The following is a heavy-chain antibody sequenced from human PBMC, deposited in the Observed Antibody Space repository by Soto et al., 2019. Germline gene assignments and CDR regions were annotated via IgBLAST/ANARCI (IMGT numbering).Heavy chain of an antibody. J-gene: IGHJ4*02. CDR1: GVPISNSTYY. CDR3: ARHGSN. V-gene: IGHV4-39*01. Sequence: SETLSLTCTVSGVPISNSTYYWGWIRRPPGKGLEWIGTIYYSGITYYNPSPKSRVTISVDTSKNQFSLKLTSVTAADTAVYYCARHGSNWGQGTLVTVSS. CDR2: IYYSGIT.